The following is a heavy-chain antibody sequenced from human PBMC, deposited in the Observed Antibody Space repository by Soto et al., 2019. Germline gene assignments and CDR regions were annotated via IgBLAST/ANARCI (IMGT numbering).Heavy chain of an antibody. CDR2: IIPILGIS. J-gene: IGHJ6*03. CDR3: ASFSSYYYGSGSYSYYYYYMDV. CDR1: GGTFSSYT. Sequence: QVQLVQSGAEVKKPGSSVKVSCKASGGTFSSYTISWVRQAPGQGLEWMGRIIPILGISNYAQKFQGRVTITEDKSTGTAYMELSSLRSEDTAVYYCASFSSYYYGSGSYSYYYYYMDVWGKGTTVTVSS. V-gene: IGHV1-69*02. D-gene: IGHD3-10*01.